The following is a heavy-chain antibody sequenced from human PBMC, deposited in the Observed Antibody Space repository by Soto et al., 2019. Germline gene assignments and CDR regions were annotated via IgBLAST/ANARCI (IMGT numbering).Heavy chain of an antibody. CDR3: ARAGRGYSGYDSDYYYYMDV. CDR1: GDSVSSNSAA. J-gene: IGHJ6*03. Sequence: SQTLSLTCAISGDSVSSNSAAWNWIRQSPSRGLEWLGRTYYRSRWYNDYAVSVKSRITVNPDTSKNQFSLHLNSVTPEDTAVYYCARAGRGYSGYDSDYYYYMDVWGKGTTVTVSS. CDR2: TYYRSRWYN. V-gene: IGHV6-1*01. D-gene: IGHD5-12*01.